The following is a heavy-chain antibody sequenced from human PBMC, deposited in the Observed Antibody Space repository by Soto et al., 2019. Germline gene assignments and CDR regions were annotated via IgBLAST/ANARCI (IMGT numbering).Heavy chain of an antibody. D-gene: IGHD3-3*01. CDR2: ISGSGGST. CDR1: GFTFSSYA. V-gene: IGHV3-23*01. J-gene: IGHJ6*02. Sequence: PGGSLRLCCAASGFTFSSYAMSWVRQAPGKGLEWVSAISGSGGSTYYADSVKGRFTISRDNSKNTLYLQMNSLRAEDTAVYYCAKGHGLYDFWSGYYRDYYYGMDVWGQGTTVTVSS. CDR3: AKGHGLYDFWSGYYRDYYYGMDV.